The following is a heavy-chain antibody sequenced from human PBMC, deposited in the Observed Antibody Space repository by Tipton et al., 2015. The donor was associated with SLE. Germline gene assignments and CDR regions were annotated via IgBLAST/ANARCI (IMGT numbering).Heavy chain of an antibody. Sequence: SLRLSCAASGFTFGSYGMSWVRQAPGKGLEWVSVISGSGGATFYADSVKGRFTISRDNSKDTLYLQMNSLRAEDTAVYYCARGNSGSYKLALDYWGQGTLVIVSS. D-gene: IGHD1-26*01. CDR2: ISGSGGAT. CDR3: ARGNSGSYKLALDY. J-gene: IGHJ4*02. V-gene: IGHV3-23*01. CDR1: GFTFGSYG.